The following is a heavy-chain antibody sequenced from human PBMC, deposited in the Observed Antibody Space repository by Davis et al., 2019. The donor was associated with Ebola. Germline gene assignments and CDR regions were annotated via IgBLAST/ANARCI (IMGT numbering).Heavy chain of an antibody. D-gene: IGHD4/OR15-4a*01. J-gene: IGHJ4*02. CDR1: GNSFTSHW. CDR3: VRQESLYGAIDS. Sequence: GGSLTLSCKDSGNSFTSHWIGWVRQMPGKGLDWMGIIYSGDSDTRYSPSFEGQVTISVDRSISTAHLQWSSLKASDTGIYYCVRQESLYGAIDSWGQGTLVTVSS. CDR2: IYSGDSDT. V-gene: IGHV5-51*01.